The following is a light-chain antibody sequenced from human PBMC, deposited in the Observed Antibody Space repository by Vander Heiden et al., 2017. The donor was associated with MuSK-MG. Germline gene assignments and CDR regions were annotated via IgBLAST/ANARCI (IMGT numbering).Light chain of an antibody. CDR1: QSISSY. Sequence: DIQMTQSPSSLSASVGDRVTITCRASQSISSYLNWYQQKPGKAPKLLLYAASSLRSGVPSRFSGSGSGTDFTLTISRLQPEDFATYYCQQSYSTWTFGQGTKVEIK. V-gene: IGKV1-39*01. CDR2: AAS. CDR3: QQSYSTWT. J-gene: IGKJ1*01.